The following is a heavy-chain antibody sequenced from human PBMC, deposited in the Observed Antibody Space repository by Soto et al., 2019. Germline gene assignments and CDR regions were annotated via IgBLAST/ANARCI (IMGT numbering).Heavy chain of an antibody. CDR1: GGSISSSNW. Sequence: XETLYLTCSVSGGSISSSNWWSWVRQPPGKGLEWIGEIYHSGSTNYNPSLKSRVTISVDKSKNQFSLKLSSVTAADTAVYYCASARIAVAGRYFDAWGQGALVTVSS. J-gene: IGHJ4*02. CDR2: IYHSGST. D-gene: IGHD6-19*01. V-gene: IGHV4-4*02. CDR3: ASARIAVAGRYFDA.